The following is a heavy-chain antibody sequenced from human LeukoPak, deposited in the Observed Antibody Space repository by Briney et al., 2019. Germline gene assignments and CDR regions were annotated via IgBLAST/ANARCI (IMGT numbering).Heavy chain of an antibody. Sequence: PGGSLRLSCAASGFTFSNNYMSWVRQAPGKGLEWVSVIYRSGSTYYADSVKGRFTVSRDNSKNTLYLQMNSLRAEDTAVYYCARGPPGVAVAGDRYFDYWGQGALVTVSS. CDR3: ARGPPGVAVAGDRYFDY. V-gene: IGHV3-53*01. CDR1: GFTFSNNY. J-gene: IGHJ4*02. D-gene: IGHD6-19*01. CDR2: IYRSGST.